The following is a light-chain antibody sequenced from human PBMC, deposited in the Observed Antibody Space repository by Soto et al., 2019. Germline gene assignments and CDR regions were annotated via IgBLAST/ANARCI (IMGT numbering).Light chain of an antibody. CDR3: QQYNSYSIT. V-gene: IGKV3-20*01. Sequence: EIVLTQSPGTLSLSPGERATLSCRASQSVSNNYLAWYQQKPGQAPRLLIYGASSRATGIPDRFSGSGSGTDFTLTISSLQPDDFATYYCQQYNSYSITFGQGTRLENK. CDR1: QSVSNNY. J-gene: IGKJ5*01. CDR2: GAS.